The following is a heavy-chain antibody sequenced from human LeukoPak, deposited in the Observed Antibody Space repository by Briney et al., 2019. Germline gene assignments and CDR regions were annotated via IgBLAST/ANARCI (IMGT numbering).Heavy chain of an antibody. CDR1: GFTFCSYV. Sequence: GGALRPPFAGPGFTFCSYVMSWGRPAPGKGLEWVSAISGSGGSTYYADSVKGRFTISRDNSKNTLYLQMNSLRAEDTAVYYCAKSWGAFDIWGQGTMVTVSS. V-gene: IGHV3-23*01. D-gene: IGHD6-13*01. J-gene: IGHJ3*02. CDR3: AKSWGAFDI. CDR2: ISGSGGST.